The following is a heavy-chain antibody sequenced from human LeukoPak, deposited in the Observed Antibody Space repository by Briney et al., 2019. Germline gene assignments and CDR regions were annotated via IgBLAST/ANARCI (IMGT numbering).Heavy chain of an antibody. CDR2: VYHGGTT. J-gene: IGHJ4*02. CDR3: ARRGYSGYGLLDY. CDR1: GYSISSGYY. D-gene: IGHD5-12*01. Sequence: SETLSLTCAVSGYSISSGYYWGWIRPPPGMGLEWIGSVYHGGTTYYNPSLKSRVTISVDTSKNQFSLKLDSVTAADTAVYYCARRGYSGYGLLDYWGQGTLVTVSS. V-gene: IGHV4-38-2*01.